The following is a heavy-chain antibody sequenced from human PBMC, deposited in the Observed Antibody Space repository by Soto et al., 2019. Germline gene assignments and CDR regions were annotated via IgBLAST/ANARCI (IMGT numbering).Heavy chain of an antibody. CDR1: GGSISSSSYY. CDR2: IYYSGST. D-gene: IGHD3-9*01. J-gene: IGHJ5*02. V-gene: IGHV4-39*01. Sequence: QLQLQESGPGLVKPSETLSLTCTVSGGSISSSSYYWGWIRQPPGKGLEWIGSIYYSGSTYYNPSLTSRVTISVDTCKNQFSLQLSSVTAADTAVYSCAGRMTGYYLLNWFDPWGQGTLVTVSS. CDR3: AGRMTGYYLLNWFDP.